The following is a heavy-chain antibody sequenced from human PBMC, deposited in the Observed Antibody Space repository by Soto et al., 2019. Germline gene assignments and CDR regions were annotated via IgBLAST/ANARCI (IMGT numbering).Heavy chain of an antibody. CDR3: SRRTPLYASESSRFDT. J-gene: IGHJ5*02. Sequence: SETLSLTCTVSGSTIRSYYWSWIRQPPGKGLERIGHIFYSGGTNYSPSLMSRVTISADTSKNQFSLRLSSVTAADTAIYYCSRRTPLYASESSRFDTWGQGALVTVSS. CDR2: IFYSGGT. D-gene: IGHD3-10*01. CDR1: GSTIRSYY. V-gene: IGHV4-59*08.